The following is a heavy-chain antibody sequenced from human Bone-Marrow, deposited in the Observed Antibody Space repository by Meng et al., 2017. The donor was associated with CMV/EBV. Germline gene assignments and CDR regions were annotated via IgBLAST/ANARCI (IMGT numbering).Heavy chain of an antibody. V-gene: IGHV1-2*02. CDR2: INPNSGGT. J-gene: IGHJ5*02. CDR3: ARSWELNWFDP. D-gene: IGHD1-26*01. Sequence: QVQRGRAGAEVQKPGASVKVSCKASGYTFTGYYMHWVRQAPGQGLEWMGWINPNSGGTNYAQKFQGRVTMTRDTSISTAYMELSRLRSDDTAVYYCARSWELNWFDPWGQGTLVTVSS. CDR1: GYTFTGYY.